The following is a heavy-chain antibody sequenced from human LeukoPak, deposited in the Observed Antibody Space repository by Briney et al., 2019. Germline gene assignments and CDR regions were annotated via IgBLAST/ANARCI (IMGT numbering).Heavy chain of an antibody. J-gene: IGHJ4*02. CDR3: ASRRSVFSEYYFDN. V-gene: IGHV4-31*03. CDR1: GGSISSGGYY. D-gene: IGHD3-3*01. Sequence: SETLSLTRTVSGGSISSGGYYWSWIRRHPGKGLEWIGYIYYSGSTYYNPSLKSRVTISVDTSKNQFSLKLSFVTAADTAVYYCASRRSVFSEYYFDNWGQGTLVTVSS. CDR2: IYYSGST.